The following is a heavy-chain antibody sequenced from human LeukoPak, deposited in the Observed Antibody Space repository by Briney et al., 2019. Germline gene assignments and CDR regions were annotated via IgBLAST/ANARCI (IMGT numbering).Heavy chain of an antibody. Sequence: PSETLSLTCAVYGGSFSGYYRSWIRQPPGKGLEWIGEINHSGSTNYNPSLKSRVTISVDTSKNQFSLKLSSVTAADTAVYYCARVGNDYSYYYAMDVWGQGTTVTVSS. V-gene: IGHV4-34*01. CDR1: GGSFSGYY. J-gene: IGHJ6*02. CDR2: INHSGST. CDR3: ARVGNDYSYYYAMDV. D-gene: IGHD3-16*01.